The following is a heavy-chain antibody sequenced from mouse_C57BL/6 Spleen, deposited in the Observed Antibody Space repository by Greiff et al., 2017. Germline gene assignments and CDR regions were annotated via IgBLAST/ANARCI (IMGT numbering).Heavy chain of an antibody. Sequence: EVKLVESEGGLVQPGSSMKLSCTASGFTFSDYYMAWVRQVPEKGLEWVANINYDGSSTYYLDSLTSRFIISRDNAKNILYLQMSRLKSEDTATYYCAGDRGGFAYWGQGTLVTVSA. J-gene: IGHJ3*01. CDR1: GFTFSDYY. CDR2: INYDGSST. CDR3: AGDRGGFAY. V-gene: IGHV5-16*01.